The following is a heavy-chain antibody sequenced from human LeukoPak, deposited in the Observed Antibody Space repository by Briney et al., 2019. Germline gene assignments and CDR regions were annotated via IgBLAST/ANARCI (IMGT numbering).Heavy chain of an antibody. CDR3: ASGLTRYFDY. CDR1: GYTLTELS. D-gene: IGHD3-3*01. J-gene: IGHJ4*02. CDR2: FDPEDGET. V-gene: IGHV1-24*01. Sequence: ASVKVSCKVSGYTLTELSMHWVRQAPGKGLEWMGGFDPEDGETIYAQKFQGRVTITTDESTSTAYMELSSLRSEDTAVYYCASGLTRYFDYWGQGTLVTVSS.